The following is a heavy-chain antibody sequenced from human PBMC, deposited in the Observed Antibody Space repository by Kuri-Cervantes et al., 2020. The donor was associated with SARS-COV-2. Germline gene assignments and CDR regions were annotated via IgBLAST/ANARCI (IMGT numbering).Heavy chain of an antibody. CDR1: GGSISSYY. CDR3: ARTARHFDL. D-gene: IGHD5-18*01. Sequence: SETLSLTCTVSGGSISSYYWSWIRQPPGKGLEWIGYIHYSGSTNYNPSLKSRVTISVDTSKNQFSLKLSSATAADTAVYYCARTARHFDLWGRGTLVTVSS. V-gene: IGHV4-59*12. J-gene: IGHJ2*01. CDR2: IHYSGST.